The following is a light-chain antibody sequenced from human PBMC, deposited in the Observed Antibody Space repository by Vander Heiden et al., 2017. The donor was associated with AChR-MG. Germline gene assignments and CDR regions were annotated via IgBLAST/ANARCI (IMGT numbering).Light chain of an antibody. V-gene: IGKV3-15*01. Sequence: PATLSVSPGERATLSCRASQSVSSNLAWYQQKPGQAPRLLIYGASTRATGIPARFSGSGSGTEFTLTISSLQSEDFAVYYCQQYNNWPFTFGPGTKVDIK. CDR1: QSVSSN. J-gene: IGKJ3*01. CDR3: QQYNNWPFT. CDR2: GAS.